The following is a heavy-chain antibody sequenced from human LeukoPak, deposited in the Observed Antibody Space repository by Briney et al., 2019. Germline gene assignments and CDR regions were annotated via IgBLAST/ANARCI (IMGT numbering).Heavy chain of an antibody. CDR3: ARGYILTGYYNY. CDR2: TNHSGST. J-gene: IGHJ4*02. V-gene: IGHV4-34*01. Sequence: SETLSLTCAVYGGSFSGYYWSWIRQPPGKGLKWIGETNHSGSTNYNPSLKSRVTISVDTSKNQFSLKLSSVTAADTAVYYCARGYILTGYYNYWGQGTLVTVSS. CDR1: GGSFSGYY. D-gene: IGHD3-9*01.